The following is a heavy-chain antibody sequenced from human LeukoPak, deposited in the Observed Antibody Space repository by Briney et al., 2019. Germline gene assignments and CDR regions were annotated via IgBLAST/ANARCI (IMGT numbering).Heavy chain of an antibody. Sequence: ASVKVSCKASGYTFTSYYMHWVRQAPGQGLEWMGIINPSGGSTSYAQKLQGRVTMTTDTSTSTAYMELRSLRSDDTAVYYCARGRSYYYGSGSYLHWGQGTLVTVSS. V-gene: IGHV1-46*01. D-gene: IGHD3-10*01. CDR3: ARGRSYYYGSGSYLH. J-gene: IGHJ4*02. CDR1: GYTFTSYY. CDR2: INPSGGST.